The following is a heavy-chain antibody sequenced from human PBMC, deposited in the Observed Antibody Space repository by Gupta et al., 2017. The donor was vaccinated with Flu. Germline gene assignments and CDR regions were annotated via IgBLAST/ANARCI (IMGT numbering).Heavy chain of an antibody. CDR3: ARHYYDSSGYYDPEIH. Sequence: EVQLVESGGGLVKPGGSLRLSCAASGFTFSSYSMNWVRQAPGKGLEWVSSISSSSSYIYYADSVKGRFTISRDNAKNSLYLQMNSLRAEDTAVYYCARHYYDSSGYYDPEIHWGQGTLVTVSS. CDR1: GFTFSSYS. V-gene: IGHV3-21*01. D-gene: IGHD3-22*01. J-gene: IGHJ4*02. CDR2: ISSSSSYI.